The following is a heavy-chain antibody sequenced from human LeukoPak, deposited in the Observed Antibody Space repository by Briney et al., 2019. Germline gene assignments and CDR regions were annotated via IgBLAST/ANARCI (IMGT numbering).Heavy chain of an antibody. D-gene: IGHD4-11*01. J-gene: IGHJ6*02. CDR3: ARDWDYSNEYYYYYYGMDV. CDR1: GYTFTSYG. CDR2: ISAYNGNT. Sequence: GASVKVPCKASGYTFTSYGISWVRQAPGQGLEWMGWISAYNGNTNYAQKLQGRVTMTTDTSASTAYMELRSLGSDDTAVYYCARDWDYSNEYYYYYYGMDVWGQGTTVTVSS. V-gene: IGHV1-18*01.